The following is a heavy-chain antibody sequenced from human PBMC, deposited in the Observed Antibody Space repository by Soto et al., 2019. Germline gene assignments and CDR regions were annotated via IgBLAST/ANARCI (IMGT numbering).Heavy chain of an antibody. CDR2: ISGSGGST. V-gene: IGHV3-23*01. CDR1: GFTFSSYA. D-gene: IGHD2-2*01. CDR3: AKTSLIIVVVPAAMQFDY. Sequence: GGSLRLSCAASGFTFSSYAMSWVRQAPGKGLEWVSAISGSGGSTYYADSVKGRFTISRDNSKNTLYLQMNSLRAEDPAVYYCAKTSLIIVVVPAAMQFDYWGQGTLVTVSS. J-gene: IGHJ4*02.